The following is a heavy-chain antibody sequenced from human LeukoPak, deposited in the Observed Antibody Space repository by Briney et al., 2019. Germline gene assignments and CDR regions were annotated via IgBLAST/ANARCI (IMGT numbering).Heavy chain of an antibody. V-gene: IGHV1-69*13. CDR1: GGTFSSYA. Sequence: SVKVSCKASGGTFSSYAISWVRQAPGQGLEWMGGIIPIFGTANYAQKFQGRVTTTADESTSTAYMELSSLRSGDTAVYYCARGGSDYGDYPGYFQHWGQGTLVTVSS. CDR2: IIPIFGTA. D-gene: IGHD4-17*01. J-gene: IGHJ1*01. CDR3: ARGGSDYGDYPGYFQH.